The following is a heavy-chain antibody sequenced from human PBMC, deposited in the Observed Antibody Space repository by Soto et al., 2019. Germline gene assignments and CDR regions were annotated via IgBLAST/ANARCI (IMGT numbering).Heavy chain of an antibody. CDR1: GFTFSSYG. D-gene: IGHD6-13*01. V-gene: IGHV3-30*18. CDR2: ISYDGSNK. CDR3: AKDSSSYYFDY. J-gene: IGHJ4*02. Sequence: GGSMRLSCAASGFTFSSYGMHWVRQAPGKGLEWVAVISYDGSNKYYADSVKGRFTISRDNSKNTLYLQMNSLRAEDTAVYYCAKDSSSYYFDYWGQGTLVTVSS.